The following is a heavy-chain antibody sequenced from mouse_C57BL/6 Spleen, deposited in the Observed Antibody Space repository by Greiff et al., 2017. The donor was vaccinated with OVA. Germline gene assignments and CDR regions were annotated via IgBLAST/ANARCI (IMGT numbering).Heavy chain of an antibody. Sequence: QVQLQQSGPELVKPGASVKISCKASGYSFTSYYIHWVKQRPGQGLEWIGWIYPGSGNTKYNEKFKGKATLTADTSSSTAYIHLSSLTSEDSAVYYCARDYVNAFAYWGQGTLVTVSA. CDR1: GYSFTSYY. CDR3: ARDYVNAFAY. J-gene: IGHJ3*01. CDR2: IYPGSGNT. V-gene: IGHV1-66*01. D-gene: IGHD2-1*01.